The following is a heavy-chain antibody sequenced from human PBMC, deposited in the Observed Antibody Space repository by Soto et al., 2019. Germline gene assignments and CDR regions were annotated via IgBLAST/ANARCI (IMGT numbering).Heavy chain of an antibody. CDR2: IWFDGSKK. CDR1: GFTFRSYG. D-gene: IGHD2-2*01. CDR3: ARDRLVPYGYGMDV. V-gene: IGHV3-33*01. Sequence: MQLVESGGGVVQPGRSLRLSCAASGFTFRSYGIHWVRQAPGKGLEWVALIWFDGSKKYYVDSVKGRFAVSRDNSKNTLYLQMNILRVEDTAVYYCARDRLVPYGYGMDVWGQGTTVTVSS. J-gene: IGHJ6*02.